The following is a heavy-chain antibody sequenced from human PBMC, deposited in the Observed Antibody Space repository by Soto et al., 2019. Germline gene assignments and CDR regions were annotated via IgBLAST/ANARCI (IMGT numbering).Heavy chain of an antibody. V-gene: IGHV1-69*02. CDR1: GGTFSSYT. Sequence: SVKVSCKASGGTFSSYTISWVRQAPGQGLEWMGRIIPILGIANYAQKFQGRVTITADKSTSTAYMELSSLRSEDTAVYYCADIVVVPAAHYYYGMDGWGQGTTVTVSS. J-gene: IGHJ6*02. CDR3: ADIVVVPAAHYYYGMDG. CDR2: IIPILGIA. D-gene: IGHD2-2*01.